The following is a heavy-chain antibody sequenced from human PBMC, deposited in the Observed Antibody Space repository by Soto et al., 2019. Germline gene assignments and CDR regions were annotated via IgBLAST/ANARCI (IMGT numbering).Heavy chain of an antibody. V-gene: IGHV1-8*01. CDR1: GYTFTNYD. Sequence: GASVKVSCKASGYTFTNYDIHWVRQATGQGLEWMGWMNPNSGNTGYARKFQGRVTMTSNTSISTAYMELSSLTSEDTAVYYCARGEGSDRYYFDPWGQGTLVTVSS. CDR3: ARGEGSDRYYFDP. J-gene: IGHJ5*02. CDR2: MNPNSGNT. D-gene: IGHD1-26*01.